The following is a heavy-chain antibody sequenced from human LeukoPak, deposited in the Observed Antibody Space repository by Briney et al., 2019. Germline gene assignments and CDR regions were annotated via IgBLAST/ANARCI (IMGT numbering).Heavy chain of an antibody. CDR3: ARDLIVRGSYYYYYYMDV. V-gene: IGHV4-39*07. J-gene: IGHJ6*03. CDR2: IYYSGST. D-gene: IGHD3-16*01. CDR1: GGSISSSSYY. Sequence: PSETLSLTCTVSGGSISSSSYYWGWIRQPPGKGREWIGSIYYSGSTYYNPSLKSRVTISVDTSKNQFSLKLSSVTAADTAVYYCARDLIVRGSYYYYYYMDVWGKGTTVTVSS.